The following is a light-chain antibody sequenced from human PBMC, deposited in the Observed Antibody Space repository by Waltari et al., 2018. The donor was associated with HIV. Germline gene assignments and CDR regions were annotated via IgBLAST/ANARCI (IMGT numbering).Light chain of an antibody. Sequence: QSVLTQPSSASATPGQRVAISCSGRRPKIESNTVNWYQQLPGTAPKLLVYSNNQRPSGVPDRISGSKSGTSASLAISGLQSEDEADYYCAAWDDSLNGWVFGGGTKLTVL. CDR2: SNN. V-gene: IGLV1-44*01. J-gene: IGLJ3*02. CDR1: RPKIESNT. CDR3: AAWDDSLNGWV.